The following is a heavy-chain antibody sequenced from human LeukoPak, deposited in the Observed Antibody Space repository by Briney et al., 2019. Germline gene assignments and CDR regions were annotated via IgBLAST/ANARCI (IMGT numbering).Heavy chain of an antibody. J-gene: IGHJ4*02. V-gene: IGHV4-4*09. D-gene: IGHD6-6*01. CDR1: GDSISSYY. CDR3: ARLARLSTSPDRYYLDY. CDR2: IYTSGGT. Sequence: SETLSLTCTVSGDSISSYYWSWIRQPPGKGLEWIGYIYTSGGTNYIPSLKGRVTISIDTSKNQFSLKLSSVTAADSAVYYCARLARLSTSPDRYYLDYWGQGTLVTVSS.